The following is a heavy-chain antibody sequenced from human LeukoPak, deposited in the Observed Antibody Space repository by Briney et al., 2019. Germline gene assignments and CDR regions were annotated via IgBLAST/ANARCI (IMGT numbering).Heavy chain of an antibody. J-gene: IGHJ4*02. CDR2: INPNSGDT. CDR1: GYTFTGYY. CDR3: AILLGATTNFDY. D-gene: IGHD1-26*01. V-gene: IGHV1-2*02. Sequence: ASLKVSCKASGYTFTGYYIHWVRQAPGQGLEWMAWINPNSGDTDCAQKFQGRVSMTRDTSISTAYMDLSRLTSDDTAVYYCAILLGATTNFDYWGQGTLVTVSS.